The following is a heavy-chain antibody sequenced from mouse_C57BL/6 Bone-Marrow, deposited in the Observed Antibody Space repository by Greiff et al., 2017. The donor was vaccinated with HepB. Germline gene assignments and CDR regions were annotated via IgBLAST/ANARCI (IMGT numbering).Heavy chain of an antibody. D-gene: IGHD1-1*01. CDR1: GYSITSGYY. Sequence: EVKLQESGPCLVKPSQSLSLTCSVTGYSITSGYYWNWIRQFPGNKLEWMGYISYDGSNNYKPSLKNRISITRDTSKNQFFLKLNSVTTEDTATYYCAVTTVVPYWYFDVWGTGTTVTVSS. CDR2: ISYDGSN. V-gene: IGHV3-6*01. CDR3: AVTTVVPYWYFDV. J-gene: IGHJ1*03.